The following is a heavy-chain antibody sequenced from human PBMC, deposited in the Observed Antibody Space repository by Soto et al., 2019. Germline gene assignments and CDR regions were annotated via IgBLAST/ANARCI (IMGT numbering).Heavy chain of an antibody. CDR1: GYTFTGYY. CDR2: INPNNGDT. Sequence: ASVKVSCKASGYTFTGYYIHWVRQAPGQGLEWMGWINPNNGDTIYARKLQGRVTMTRDTSTSTAYMEMSSLTFDDTAVYYCASGGSYCGGDCYYDYWGQGTLVTVSS. J-gene: IGHJ4*02. V-gene: IGHV1-2*02. D-gene: IGHD2-21*02. CDR3: ASGGSYCGGDCYYDY.